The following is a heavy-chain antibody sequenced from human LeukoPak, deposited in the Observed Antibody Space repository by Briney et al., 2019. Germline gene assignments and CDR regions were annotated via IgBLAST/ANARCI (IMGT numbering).Heavy chain of an antibody. Sequence: SETLSLTCTVSGGSINSYYWSWIRQPPGKGLEWIGYIYYSGSTNYNPSLKSRVTISVDTSKNQFSLKLSSVTAADTAVYYCARSALEYSSSLAPYAFDIWGQGTMVTVSS. CDR3: ARSALEYSSSLAPYAFDI. CDR1: GGSINSYY. J-gene: IGHJ3*02. V-gene: IGHV4-59*08. D-gene: IGHD6-6*01. CDR2: IYYSGST.